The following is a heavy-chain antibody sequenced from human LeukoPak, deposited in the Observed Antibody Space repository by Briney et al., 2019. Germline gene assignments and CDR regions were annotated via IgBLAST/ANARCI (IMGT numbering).Heavy chain of an antibody. Sequence: SETLSLTCTVSGDSMRSDSYFWSWIRQPAGKGLEWIGRSYSSGNTYYNPSLESRGTISLDTPRNQFSLKVSFVTAADTAVYYCATARADYGDYNSFYYMDVWGKGTTVTVSS. V-gene: IGHV4-61*02. CDR3: ATARADYGDYNSFYYMDV. CDR2: SYSSGNT. J-gene: IGHJ6*03. D-gene: IGHD4-17*01. CDR1: GDSMRSDSYF.